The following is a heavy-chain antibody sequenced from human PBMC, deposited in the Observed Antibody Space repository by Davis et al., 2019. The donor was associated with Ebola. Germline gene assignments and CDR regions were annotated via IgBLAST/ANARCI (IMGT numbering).Heavy chain of an antibody. CDR3: ARAPKELFEYTNGWPHFDC. CDR2: INPNSGGT. CDR1: GYTFTGYY. Sequence: ASVKVSCKASGYTFTGYYMHWVRQAPGQGLEWMGWINPNSGGTNYAQKFQGRVTMTRDTSISTAYMELTRLTSDDTAVYYCARAPKELFEYTNGWPHFDCWGQGTLVTVSS. J-gene: IGHJ4*02. V-gene: IGHV1-2*02. D-gene: IGHD2-8*01.